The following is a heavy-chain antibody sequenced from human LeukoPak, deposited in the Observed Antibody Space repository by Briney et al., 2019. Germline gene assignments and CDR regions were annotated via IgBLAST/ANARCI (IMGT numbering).Heavy chain of an antibody. Sequence: GGSLRLSCAASGFTFSDYYMSWIRQAPGKGLEWVSYISSSGSTIYYADSVKGRFTISRDNAKNSLYLQMNSLRAEDTAVYYCARVPVTHFDWLLNNWFDPWGQGTLVTVSS. CDR1: GFTFSDYY. CDR2: ISSSGSTI. D-gene: IGHD3-9*01. CDR3: ARVPVTHFDWLLNNWFDP. J-gene: IGHJ5*02. V-gene: IGHV3-11*01.